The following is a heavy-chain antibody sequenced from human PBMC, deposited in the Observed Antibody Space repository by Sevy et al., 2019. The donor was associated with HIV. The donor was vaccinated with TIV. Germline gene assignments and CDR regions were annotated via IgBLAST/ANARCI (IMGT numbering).Heavy chain of an antibody. CDR3: ARSLFYDILTGYYYYGMDV. CDR1: GGTFSSYA. CDR2: IIPIFGTA. J-gene: IGHJ6*02. D-gene: IGHD3-9*01. V-gene: IGHV1-69*13. Sequence: ASVKVSCKASGGTFSSYAISWVRQARGQGLEWMGGIIPIFGTANYAQKFQGRVTITADESTSTAYMELSSLRSEDTAVYYCARSLFYDILTGYYYYGMDVWGQGTTVTVSS.